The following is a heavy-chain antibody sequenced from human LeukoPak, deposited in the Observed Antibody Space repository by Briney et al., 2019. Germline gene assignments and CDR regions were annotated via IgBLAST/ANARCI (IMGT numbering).Heavy chain of an antibody. J-gene: IGHJ4*02. CDR3: VRDRLYYGSGDH. Sequence: ASVTVSFKASGYTFTSYGISWVRQAPGQGLEWMGWISAYNGNTNCAQKLQGRVTMTTDTSTSTAYMELRSLRSDNTAVYYCVRDRLYYGSGDHWGQGTLVTVSS. CDR1: GYTFTSYG. D-gene: IGHD3-10*01. CDR2: ISAYNGNT. V-gene: IGHV1-18*04.